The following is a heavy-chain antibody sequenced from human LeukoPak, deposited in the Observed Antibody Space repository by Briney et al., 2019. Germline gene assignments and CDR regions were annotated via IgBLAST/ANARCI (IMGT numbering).Heavy chain of an antibody. CDR3: ARETSDS. CDR1: GYTFTSYF. Sequence: ASVKVSCKASGYTFTSYFMHWVRQAPGQGLEWLGMINPSGSTTTYAQKFQGRVTMTRDTSTSTVYMELSSLRSEDTAVYYCARETSDSWGQGTLVTVSS. D-gene: IGHD1-1*01. CDR2: INPSGSTT. V-gene: IGHV1-46*01. J-gene: IGHJ4*02.